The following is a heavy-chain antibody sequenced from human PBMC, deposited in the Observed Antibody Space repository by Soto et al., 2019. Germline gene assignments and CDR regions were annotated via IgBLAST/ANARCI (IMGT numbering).Heavy chain of an antibody. D-gene: IGHD3-10*01. CDR1: GGSISSGGYY. V-gene: IGHV4-31*03. CDR3: ARQTNYGSGSYYNVSPWFDP. CDR2: IYYSGST. J-gene: IGHJ5*02. Sequence: SETLSLTCTVSGGSISSGGYYWSWIRQHPGKGLEWIGYIYYSGSTYYNPSLKSRVTISVDTSKNQFSLKLSSVTAADTAVYYCARQTNYGSGSYYNVSPWFDPWGQGTLVPFSS.